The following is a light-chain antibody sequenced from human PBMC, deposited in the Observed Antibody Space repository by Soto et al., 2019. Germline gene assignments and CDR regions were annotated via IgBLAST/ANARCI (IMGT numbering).Light chain of an antibody. CDR1: QSLLHSDGKTY. CDR2: EVS. CDR3: KQGIQLYP. V-gene: IGKV2D-29*01. Sequence: DIVMTQTPLSLSVTPGQPASISCKSSQSLLHSDGKTYLYWYLQKPGQPPQLLSYEVSNRFSGVHDRLSGSASGTDFTRKRGRGEAEDVGVHSCKQGIQLYPFCQGTKLEIK. J-gene: IGKJ2*01.